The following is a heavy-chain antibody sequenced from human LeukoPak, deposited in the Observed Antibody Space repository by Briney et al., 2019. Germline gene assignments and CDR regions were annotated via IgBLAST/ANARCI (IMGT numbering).Heavy chain of an antibody. D-gene: IGHD6-19*01. V-gene: IGHV4-4*08. CDR3: ARDLYSSGLNSFDY. J-gene: IGHJ4*02. CDR1: GGSISGSY. CDR2: MYNSGST. Sequence: SETLSLTCTVSGGSISGSYWSWIRQPPGKGLEWIAYMYNSGSTNYNPSLKSRVTISIDTSKNQFSLKLSSVTAADTAVYYCARDLYSSGLNSFDYWGQGTLVTVSS.